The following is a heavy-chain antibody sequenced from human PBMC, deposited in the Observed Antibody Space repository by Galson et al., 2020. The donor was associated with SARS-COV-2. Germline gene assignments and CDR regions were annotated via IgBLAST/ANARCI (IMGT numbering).Heavy chain of an antibody. V-gene: IGHV1-2*02. D-gene: IGHD3-22*01. CDR3: ATPRSYYYDSNHVDY. CDR1: GYTFTGYY. J-gene: IGHJ4*02. Sequence: ASVKVSCKASGYTFTGYYMHWVRQAPGQGLEWMGWINPNSGGTNYAQKFQGRVTMTRDTSISTAYMELSRLRSDDTAVYYCATPRSYYYDSNHVDYWGQGTLVTVSS. CDR2: INPNSGGT.